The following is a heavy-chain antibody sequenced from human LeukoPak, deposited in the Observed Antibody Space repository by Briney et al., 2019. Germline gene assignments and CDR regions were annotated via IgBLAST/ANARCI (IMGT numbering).Heavy chain of an antibody. Sequence: PSETLSLTCTVSGGSISSHYWSWIRQPPGKGLEWIGYIYYSGSTNYNPSLKSRVTISVDTSKNQFSLKLSSVTAADTAVYYCAREFPVRGVIPLGGDYWGQGTLVTVSS. CDR3: AREFPVRGVIPLGGDY. D-gene: IGHD3-10*01. J-gene: IGHJ4*02. CDR2: IYYSGST. V-gene: IGHV4-59*11. CDR1: GGSISSHY.